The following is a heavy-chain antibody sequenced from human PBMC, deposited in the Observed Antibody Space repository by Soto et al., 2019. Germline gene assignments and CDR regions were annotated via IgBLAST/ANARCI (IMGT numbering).Heavy chain of an antibody. CDR1: GFTVSTYG. Sequence: QVQLVESGGGVVQPGRSLRLSCAVSGFTVSTYGMHWVRQALGKGLEWVAVISRDGGTKFYADSVKGRFTISRDNSMNTLFLEMNSLRGDDMAVYYCTGEFASCYWGQGTLVTVSS. CDR2: ISRDGGTK. V-gene: IGHV3-30*03. D-gene: IGHD2-8*02. J-gene: IGHJ4*02. CDR3: TGEFASCY.